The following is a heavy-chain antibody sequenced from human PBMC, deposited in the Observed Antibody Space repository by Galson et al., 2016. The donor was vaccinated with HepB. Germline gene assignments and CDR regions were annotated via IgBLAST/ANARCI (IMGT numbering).Heavy chain of an antibody. D-gene: IGHD4/OR15-4a*01. CDR2: IIPIFGTA. V-gene: IGHV1-69*13. Sequence: SVKVSCQASGGTFSSYHFSWVRQAPGHGLEWLGGIIPIFGTANYAQRFQGRVTIIADESTSTAYLELKNLTSDDTAVYYCARGGYGANSRYSDWGQGTLITVSS. CDR1: GGTFSSYH. CDR3: ARGGYGANSRYSD. J-gene: IGHJ4*02.